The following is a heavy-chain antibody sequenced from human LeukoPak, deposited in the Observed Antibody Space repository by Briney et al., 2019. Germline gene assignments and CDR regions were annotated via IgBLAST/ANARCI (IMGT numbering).Heavy chain of an antibody. CDR3: ARHGGSGSFDT. V-gene: IGHV4-59*08. J-gene: IGHJ4*02. Sequence: SETLSLTCTVSGGSISSYYWSWIRQPPGQGLEWIGYSYYSGTTTPHPSLKSRVTISVDPSKNQFSLRLTSVTAADTAVYYCARHGGSGSFDTWGPGNLLTVSS. CDR1: GGSISSYY. CDR2: SYYSGTT. D-gene: IGHD3-3*01.